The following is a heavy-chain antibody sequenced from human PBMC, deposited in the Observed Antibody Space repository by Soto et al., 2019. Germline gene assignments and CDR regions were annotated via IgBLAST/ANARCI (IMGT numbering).Heavy chain of an antibody. V-gene: IGHV3-23*01. CDR3: ASAIAVAGHYYYYGMDV. CDR2: ISGSGGST. J-gene: IGHJ6*02. Sequence: GGSLRLSCAASGFTFSSYAMSWVRQAPGKGLEWVSAISGSGGSTYYADSVKGRFTISRDNSKNTLYLQMNSLRAEDTAVYYCASAIAVAGHYYYYGMDVWGQGTTVTVSS. CDR1: GFTFSSYA. D-gene: IGHD6-19*01.